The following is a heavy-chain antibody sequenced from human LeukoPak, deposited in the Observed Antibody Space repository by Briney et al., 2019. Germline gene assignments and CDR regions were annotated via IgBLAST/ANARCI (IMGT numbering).Heavy chain of an antibody. Sequence: GESLKISGKGSGYSFTSYWTSWVRQMPGKGLEWMGRIDPSDSYTNYSPSFQGHVTISADKSISTAYLQWSSLKASDTAMCYCARQRVAGRYYFDYWGQGTLVTVSS. CDR2: IDPSDSYT. D-gene: IGHD6-19*01. V-gene: IGHV5-10-1*01. J-gene: IGHJ4*02. CDR3: ARQRVAGRYYFDY. CDR1: GYSFTSYW.